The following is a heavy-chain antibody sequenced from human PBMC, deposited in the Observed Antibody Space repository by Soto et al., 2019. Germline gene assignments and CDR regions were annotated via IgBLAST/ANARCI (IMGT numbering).Heavy chain of an antibody. D-gene: IGHD6-19*01. CDR2: ISSTTSYI. CDR1: GFTFSSYS. CDR3: AREGSSGWYFDN. V-gene: IGHV3-21*01. Sequence: GGSLRLSCTASGFTFSSYSMNWVRQAPGKGLEWVSSISSTTSYIYYADSVKGRFTISRDNAKKSLYLQMNSMRAEDTAVYYCAREGSSGWYFDNWGQGALVTVSS. J-gene: IGHJ4*02.